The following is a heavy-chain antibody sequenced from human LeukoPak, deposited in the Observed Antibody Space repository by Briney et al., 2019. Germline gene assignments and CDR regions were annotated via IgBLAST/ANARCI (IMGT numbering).Heavy chain of an antibody. CDR2: INPNSGGT. CDR1: GYTFTGYY. Sequence: ASVKVSCKASGYTFTGYYMHWVRQAPGQGLEWMGWINPNSGGTNYAQKFQGRVTMTRDTSISTAYMELSRLRSDDTAVYFCAREVSSAWGDWYFDLWGRGTLVTVSS. CDR3: AREVSSAWGDWYFDL. J-gene: IGHJ2*01. V-gene: IGHV1-2*02. D-gene: IGHD6-19*01.